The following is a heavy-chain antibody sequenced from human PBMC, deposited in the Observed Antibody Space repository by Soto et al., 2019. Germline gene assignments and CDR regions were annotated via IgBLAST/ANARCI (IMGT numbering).Heavy chain of an antibody. CDR3: AKVGTLAALYYFDY. V-gene: IGHV3-9*01. CDR2: ISWNSGSI. Sequence: PGGSLRLSCAASGFTFVDYAMHWVRQAPGKGLEWVSGISWNSGSIGYADSVKGRFTISRDNAKNSLYLQMNSLRAEDTALYYCAKVGTLAALYYFDYWGQGTLVTVSS. D-gene: IGHD6-13*01. J-gene: IGHJ4*02. CDR1: GFTFVDYA.